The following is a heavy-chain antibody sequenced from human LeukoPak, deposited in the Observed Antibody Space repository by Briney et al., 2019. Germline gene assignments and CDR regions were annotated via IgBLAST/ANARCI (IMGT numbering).Heavy chain of an antibody. CDR3: ARQYYGYSGGGLDY. CDR1: GGSFSGYY. CDR2: INHSGST. D-gene: IGHD3-16*01. V-gene: IGHV4-34*01. J-gene: IGHJ4*02. Sequence: SETLSLTCAVYGGSFSGYYWSWIRQPPGKGLEWIGEINHSGSTNYNPSLKSRVTISVDTSKNQFSLKPNSVTAADTALYYCARQYYGYSGGGLDYWGQGTLVTVSS.